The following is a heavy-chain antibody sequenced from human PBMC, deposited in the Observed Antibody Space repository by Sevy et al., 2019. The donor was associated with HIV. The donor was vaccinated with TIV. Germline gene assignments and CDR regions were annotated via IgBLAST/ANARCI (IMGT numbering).Heavy chain of an antibody. CDR3: ARVAVEYCTNDCYHRFDH. D-gene: IGHD2-8*01. V-gene: IGHV3-30*04. Sequence: GGSLRLSCVASGFTFPIYSVLWVRQAPGKGLEWLTLISYDGNYKYYADSVKSRFTTSRDNSNNILYLQMSSLRVEDTALYVCARVAVEYCTNDCYHRFDHWGLGTLVTVSS. J-gene: IGHJ4*02. CDR1: GFTFPIYS. CDR2: ISYDGNYK.